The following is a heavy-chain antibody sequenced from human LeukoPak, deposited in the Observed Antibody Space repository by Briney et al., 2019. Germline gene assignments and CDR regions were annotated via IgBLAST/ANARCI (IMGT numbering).Heavy chain of an antibody. Sequence: GGSLGLSCAASGFTFSSYGMHWVRQAPGKGLEWVAVIWYDGSNKYYADSVKGRFTISRDNSKNTLYLQMNSLRAEDTAVYYCAREWVGGSWYFDLWGRGTLATVSS. CDR1: GFTFSSYG. CDR3: AREWVGGSWYFDL. D-gene: IGHD1-26*01. J-gene: IGHJ2*01. V-gene: IGHV3-33*01. CDR2: IWYDGSNK.